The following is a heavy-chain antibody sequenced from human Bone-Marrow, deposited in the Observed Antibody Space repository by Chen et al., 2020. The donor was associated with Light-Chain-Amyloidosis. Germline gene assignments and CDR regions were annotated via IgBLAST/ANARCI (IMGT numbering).Heavy chain of an antibody. CDR2: FDPEDGET. Sequence: QVQLVQSGAEVTKPGASVKVSCKVSGYTLTDLSMHWVRQARVKGVEWMGGFDPEDGETIYAQKFQGRVTMTEDTSTDTAYMELSSLRSEDTAVYYCATVPPGGRSDWYFDLWGRGTLVTVSS. CDR3: ATVPPGGRSDWYFDL. J-gene: IGHJ2*01. V-gene: IGHV1-24*01. CDR1: GYTLTDLS. D-gene: IGHD6-25*01.